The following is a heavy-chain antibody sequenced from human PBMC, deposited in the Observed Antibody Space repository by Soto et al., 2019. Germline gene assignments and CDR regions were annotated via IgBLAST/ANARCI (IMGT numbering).Heavy chain of an antibody. CDR2: ISSSSSYI. J-gene: IGHJ5*02. Sequence: GGSLRLSCAASGFTFSSYSMNWVRQAPGKGLEWVSSISSSSSYIYYADSVKGRFTISRDNAKNSLYLQMKSLRAEDTAVYYCAREATSLGELSINWFDPWGQGTLVTVSS. D-gene: IGHD3-16*02. CDR1: GFTFSSYS. V-gene: IGHV3-21*01. CDR3: AREATSLGELSINWFDP.